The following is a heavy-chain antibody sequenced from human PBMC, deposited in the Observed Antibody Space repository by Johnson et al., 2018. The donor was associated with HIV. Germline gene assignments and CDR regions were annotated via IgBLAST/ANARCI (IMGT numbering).Heavy chain of an antibody. J-gene: IGHJ3*02. V-gene: IGHV3-66*01. CDR2: IYSGGST. D-gene: IGHD3-16*02. Sequence: VQLVESGGGLVQPGGSLRLSCAASGFTVSSNYMSWVRQAPGKGLEWVSVIYSGGSTYYADSVKGRFTISRDNSKNTLYLQMNSLRAEDTAVYYCARDSYDYVWGSYRHDACDIWGQGTMVTVSS. CDR1: GFTVSSNY. CDR3: ARDSYDYVWGSYRHDACDI.